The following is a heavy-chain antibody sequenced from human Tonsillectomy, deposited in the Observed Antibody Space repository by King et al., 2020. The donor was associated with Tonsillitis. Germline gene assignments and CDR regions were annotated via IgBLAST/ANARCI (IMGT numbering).Heavy chain of an antibody. CDR3: ATGLSHQGGYYFDL. CDR1: GFTFSSYW. V-gene: IGHV3-7*03. D-gene: IGHD3-22*01. J-gene: IGHJ2*01. Sequence: VQLVESGGGLVQPGGSLRLSCAASGFTFSSYWMSWGRQAPGKGLEWVANIEQDGSEKYYVDSVKGRLTVSSDNAKNSLYLQMNSLRAEDTAVYYCATGLSHQGGYYFDLWGRGTLVTVSS. CDR2: IEQDGSEK.